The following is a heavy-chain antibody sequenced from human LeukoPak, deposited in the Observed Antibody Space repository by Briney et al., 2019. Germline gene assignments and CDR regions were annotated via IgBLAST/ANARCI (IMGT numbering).Heavy chain of an antibody. CDR2: INGDGRNI. CDR1: GFTFSSYW. J-gene: IGHJ4*02. Sequence: GGSLRLSCVASGFTFSSYWMHWVRQDPRKGLVWVSRINGDGRNINYADSVRGRFTISRDNAKNSLYLQMNSLRAEDTAVYYCARDGLVGYCSSTSCYVHWGQGILVTVAS. CDR3: ARDGLVGYCSSTSCYVH. D-gene: IGHD2-2*01. V-gene: IGHV3-74*01.